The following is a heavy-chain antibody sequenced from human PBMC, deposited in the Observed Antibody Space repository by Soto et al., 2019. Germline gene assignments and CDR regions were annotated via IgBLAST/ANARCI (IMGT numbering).Heavy chain of an antibody. D-gene: IGHD6-25*01. CDR1: GVSFSGYY. Sequence: SETLSLTCAVYGVSFSGYYWSWIRQPPGKGLEWIGEINHSGSTNYNPSLKSRVTISVDTSKNQFSLRAEDTAVYYCAKDVRAATDRNVFDIGAKGKMVTVSS. CDR3: AKDVRAATDRNVFDI. V-gene: IGHV4-34*01. CDR2: INHSGST. J-gene: IGHJ3*02.